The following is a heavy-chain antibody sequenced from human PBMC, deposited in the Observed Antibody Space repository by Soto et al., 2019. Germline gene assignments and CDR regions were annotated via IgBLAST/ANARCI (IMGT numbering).Heavy chain of an antibody. CDR3: AKDRGSGTYSGVYYFDY. CDR2: ISGSGGGT. V-gene: IGHV3-23*01. J-gene: IGHJ4*02. CDR1: GFTFSSYA. Sequence: GGSLRLSCAASGFTFSSYAMSWVRQAPGKGLEWVSAISGSGGGTYYTDSVKGRFTISRDNSKNTLYLQMNSLRAEDTAVYYCAKDRGSGTYSGVYYFDYWGQGTLVTVSS. D-gene: IGHD1-26*01.